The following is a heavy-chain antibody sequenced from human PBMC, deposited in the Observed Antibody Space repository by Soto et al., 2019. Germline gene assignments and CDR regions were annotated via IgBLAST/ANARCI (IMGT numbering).Heavy chain of an antibody. CDR3: ARWGGYSGSGYDAFDI. Sequence: PGESLKISCRGSGYSFTIYWIGWVRQMPGKGLEWMGIIYPGDSDTRYSPSFQGQVTISADKSISTAYLQWSSLKASDTAMYYCARWGGYSGSGYDAFDIWGQGTMVTVSS. J-gene: IGHJ3*02. CDR2: IYPGDSDT. D-gene: IGHD1-26*01. CDR1: GYSFTIYW. V-gene: IGHV5-51*01.